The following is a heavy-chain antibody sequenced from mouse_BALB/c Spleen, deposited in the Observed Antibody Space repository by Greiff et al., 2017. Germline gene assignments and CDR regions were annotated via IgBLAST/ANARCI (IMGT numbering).Heavy chain of an antibody. CDR3: ARPAYYSPHIDY. V-gene: IGHV1S82*01. D-gene: IGHD2-12*01. CDR1: GYSFTSYW. CDR2: IHPSDSET. J-gene: IGHJ2*01. Sequence: VQLQQPGAELVRPGASVKLSCKSSGYSFTSYWMNWVKQRPGQGLEWIGMIHPSDSETRLNQKFKDKATLAVDNSSNTAYMQISSPKSEDSAVYDCARPAYYSPHIDYWGQGTTLTVSS.